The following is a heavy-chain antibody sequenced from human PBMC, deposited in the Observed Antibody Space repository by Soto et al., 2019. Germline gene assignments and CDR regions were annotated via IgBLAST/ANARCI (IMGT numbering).Heavy chain of an antibody. V-gene: IGHV3-30*04. CDR2: VSYDGSNK. CDR1: GFTFSSYA. CDR3: VKVVVTAMDSGY. Sequence: GGSLRLSCAASGFTFSSYAMHWVRQAPGRGLQWVAVVSYDGSNKYYADSVKGRFTISRDNSKNTLYLQTNSLRAEDTAVYYCVKVVVTAMDSGYWGRGTLVTVSS. J-gene: IGHJ4*02. D-gene: IGHD2-21*02.